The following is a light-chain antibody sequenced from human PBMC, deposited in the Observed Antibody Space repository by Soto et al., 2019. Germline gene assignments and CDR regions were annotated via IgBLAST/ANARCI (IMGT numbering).Light chain of an antibody. CDR3: QQYNNWPPIT. CDR1: QIVRSK. V-gene: IGKV3-15*01. Sequence: EIVMTQSPGTLSVSPGERATLSCRASQIVRSKLAWYQQKPGQAPRLLIYDASTRATGIPARFSGSGSGTEFTLTISSLQSEDFAVYYCQQYNNWPPITFGQGTRLEIK. J-gene: IGKJ5*01. CDR2: DAS.